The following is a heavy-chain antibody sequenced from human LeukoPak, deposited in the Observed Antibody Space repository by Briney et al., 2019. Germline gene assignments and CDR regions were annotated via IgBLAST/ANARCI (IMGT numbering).Heavy chain of an antibody. CDR1: GGSISSYY. CDR2: IYYSGST. Sequence: SETLSLTCTVSGGSISSYYWSWIRQPPGKGLEWIGYIYYSGSTNYNPALKSRVTISVDTSKNQFSLKLTSMTAADAAVYYCARGGAFDIWGQGTMVTVSS. V-gene: IGHV4-59*01. CDR3: ARGGAFDI. J-gene: IGHJ3*02.